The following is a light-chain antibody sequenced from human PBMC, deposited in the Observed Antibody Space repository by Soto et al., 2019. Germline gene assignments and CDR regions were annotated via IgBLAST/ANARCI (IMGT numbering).Light chain of an antibody. CDR1: QSVSDR. Sequence: DIPMTQSPSTLFASVGDRVTITCRASQSVSDRLAWYQQKPGKAPKVLIYDVSTLESGVPSRFSGSGFGTEFILTISSLQPDDFATYYCHEYTGVWTFGQGTKVEIK. J-gene: IGKJ1*01. CDR3: HEYTGVWT. V-gene: IGKV1-5*01. CDR2: DVS.